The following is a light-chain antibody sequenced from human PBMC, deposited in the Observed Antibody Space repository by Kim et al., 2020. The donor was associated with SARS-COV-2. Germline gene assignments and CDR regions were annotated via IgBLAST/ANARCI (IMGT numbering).Light chain of an antibody. CDR1: SSNIGSNG. CDR2: SNN. CDR3: AAWENSLRGWV. Sequence: QSVLTQPPSASGTPGQTVTISCSGSSSNIGSNGVNWYQQLPGTAPKLLIYSNNQRSSGVPDRFSGSKSGTSASLAISGLQSEDEADYYCAAWENSLRGWVFGGGTQLTVL. V-gene: IGLV1-44*01. J-gene: IGLJ3*02.